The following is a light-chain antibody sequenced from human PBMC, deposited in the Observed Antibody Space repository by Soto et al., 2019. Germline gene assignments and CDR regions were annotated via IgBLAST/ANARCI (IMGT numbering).Light chain of an antibody. V-gene: IGKV3-11*01. Sequence: EVVLTQSPVTLSLSPGERATLSCRASQSVSSNVAWYQQKPGQAPRLLIYDAPNRATGIPARFSGSGSGTDFTLTISSLEPEDFAVYYCQQRSNWLLTFGQGTRLEIK. CDR1: QSVSSN. CDR2: DAP. J-gene: IGKJ5*01. CDR3: QQRSNWLLT.